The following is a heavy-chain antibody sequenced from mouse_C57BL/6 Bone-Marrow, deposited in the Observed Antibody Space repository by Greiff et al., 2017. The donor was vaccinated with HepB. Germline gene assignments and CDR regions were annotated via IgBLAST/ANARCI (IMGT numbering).Heavy chain of an antibody. Sequence: EVQVVESGGGLVQPGGSLKLSCAASGFTFSDYGMAWVRQAPRKGPEWVAFISNLAYSIYYADTVTGRFTISRENAKNTLYLEMSSLRSEDTAMYYCARHNYGSSSGYFDYWGQGTTLTVSS. CDR1: GFTFSDYG. CDR2: ISNLAYSI. V-gene: IGHV5-15*01. CDR3: ARHNYGSSSGYFDY. J-gene: IGHJ2*01. D-gene: IGHD1-1*01.